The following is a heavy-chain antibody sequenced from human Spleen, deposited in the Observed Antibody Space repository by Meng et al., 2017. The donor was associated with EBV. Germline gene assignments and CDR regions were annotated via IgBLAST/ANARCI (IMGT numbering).Heavy chain of an antibody. CDR3: ARASNYGDYGIWFDP. CDR1: GGSINSNGYY. CDR2: LYYSGST. V-gene: IGHV4-30-4*01. D-gene: IGHD4-17*01. Sequence: QVRLDASCPGLVTASQTMSLTCPVSGGSINSNGYYWKWIRQTPGKGLEWIGYLYYSGSTYYNPSLKSRVTISMDTSQNQFSLSLRSVTAADTAVYYCARASNYGDYGIWFDPWGQGTLVTVSS. J-gene: IGHJ5*02.